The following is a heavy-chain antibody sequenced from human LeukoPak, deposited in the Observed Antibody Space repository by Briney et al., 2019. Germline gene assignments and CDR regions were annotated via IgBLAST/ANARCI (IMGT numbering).Heavy chain of an antibody. CDR2: INPNSGGT. V-gene: IGHV1-2*02. CDR3: ARVLYYYDSSGYLGSDAFDI. Sequence: ASVKVSCKASGYTFTGYYMHWVRQAPGQGLEWMGWINPNSGGTNYAQKFQGRVTMTRDTSISTAYMELSRLRSDDTAVYYCARVLYYYDSSGYLGSDAFDIWGQGTMVAVSS. D-gene: IGHD3-22*01. CDR1: GYTFTGYY. J-gene: IGHJ3*02.